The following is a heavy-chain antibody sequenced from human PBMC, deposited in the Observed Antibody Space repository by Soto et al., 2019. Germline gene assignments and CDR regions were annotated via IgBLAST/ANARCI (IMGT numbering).Heavy chain of an antibody. CDR2: ISSSGSTI. J-gene: IGHJ4*02. V-gene: IGHV3-48*03. Sequence: PWGSLRLSCAASGFTFSSYEMNWVRQAPGKGLEWVSYISSSGSTISYADSVKGRFTITSNNAKNSLYMQMTSLRAEDTDVSYCAREDLFDNWGQGTLVTVSS. CDR3: AREDLFDN. CDR1: GFTFSSYE.